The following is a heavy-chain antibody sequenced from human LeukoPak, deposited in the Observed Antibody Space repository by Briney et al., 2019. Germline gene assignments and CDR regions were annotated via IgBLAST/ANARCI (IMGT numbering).Heavy chain of an antibody. CDR3: ARDQGTYTDYDVDY. CDR1: GFSFRRYS. CDR2: ISYSSSFI. Sequence: GGSLRLSCVASGFSFRRYSMNWVRQAPGKGLEWVAYISYSSSFIYYADSVKGRFIITRDNAENSLYLQMNSLRAEDTAVYYCARDQGTYTDYDVDYWGQGTLVTVSS. V-gene: IGHV3-21*01. D-gene: IGHD4-17*01. J-gene: IGHJ4*02.